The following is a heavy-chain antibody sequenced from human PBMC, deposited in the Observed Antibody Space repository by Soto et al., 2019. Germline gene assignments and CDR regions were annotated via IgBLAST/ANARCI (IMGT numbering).Heavy chain of an antibody. J-gene: IGHJ6*02. CDR2: IYHAGSV. CDR1: GYSIASGYY. V-gene: IGHV4-38-2*01. CDR3: ARTFYYYGMDV. Sequence: SETLSLTCAVSGYSIASGYYWAWIRQSPGKGLEWIGSIYHAGSVYYNPSLNSRVAVSLDTSKNHFSLTLTSVTAADTAVYYCARTFYYYGMDVWGQGTTVTVSS.